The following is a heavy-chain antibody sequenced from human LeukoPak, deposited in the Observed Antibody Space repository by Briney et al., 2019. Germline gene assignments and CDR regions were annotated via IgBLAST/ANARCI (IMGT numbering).Heavy chain of an antibody. CDR2: FDPEDGET. Sequence: ASVKVSCKVSGYTLTELSMHWVRQAPGKGLEWMGGFDPEDGETIYAQKFQGRVTMTEDTYTDTAYMELSSLRSEDTAVYYCATRLRAMIVVDNDAFDIWGQGTMVTVSS. J-gene: IGHJ3*02. CDR1: GYTLTELS. V-gene: IGHV1-24*01. D-gene: IGHD3-22*01. CDR3: ATRLRAMIVVDNDAFDI.